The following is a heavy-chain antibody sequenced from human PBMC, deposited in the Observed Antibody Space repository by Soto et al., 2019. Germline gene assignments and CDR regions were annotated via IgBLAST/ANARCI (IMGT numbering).Heavy chain of an antibody. CDR3: AKGDNGGSYFDS. Sequence: PGGSLRLSCAASGFTFSSYGMHWVRQAPGKGLEWVAVISYDGSNKYYADSVKGRFTISRDNSKNTLYLQMNSLRAEDTAVYYCAKGDNGGSYFDSWGQGTLVTVS. V-gene: IGHV3-30*18. J-gene: IGHJ4*02. CDR2: ISYDGSNK. D-gene: IGHD1-26*01. CDR1: GFTFSSYG.